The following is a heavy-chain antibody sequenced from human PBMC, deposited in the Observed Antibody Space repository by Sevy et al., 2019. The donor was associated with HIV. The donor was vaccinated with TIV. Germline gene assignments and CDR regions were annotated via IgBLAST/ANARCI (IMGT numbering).Heavy chain of an antibody. Sequence: SETLSLTCAVYGGSFSGYYWSWIRQPPGKGLEWIGEINHSGSTNYNPSLKSRVTISVDTSKNQFSLKLSSVTAADTAVYYCGGSPGLEYYFDYWGQGTLVTVSS. CDR3: GGSPGLEYYFDY. CDR1: GGSFSGYY. J-gene: IGHJ4*02. D-gene: IGHD3-3*01. CDR2: INHSGST. V-gene: IGHV4-34*01.